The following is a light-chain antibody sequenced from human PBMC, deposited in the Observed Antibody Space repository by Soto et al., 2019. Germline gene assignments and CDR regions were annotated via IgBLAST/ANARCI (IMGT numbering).Light chain of an antibody. V-gene: IGKV3-15*01. J-gene: IGKJ4*01. CDR1: QSVSSN. Sequence: EIVMTQSPATPSVSPGERATLSCRASQSVSSNLAWYQQKPGQAPRLLIYGASTRATGTPARFSGSGSGTDFTLTISSLQSEDFAFYYCQRYNNWPPTFGGGTKVDIK. CDR2: GAS. CDR3: QRYNNWPPT.